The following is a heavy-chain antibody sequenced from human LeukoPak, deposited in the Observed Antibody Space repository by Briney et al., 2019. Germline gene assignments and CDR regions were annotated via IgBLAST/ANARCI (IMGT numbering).Heavy chain of an antibody. D-gene: IGHD3-9*01. CDR2: ISSSSSYI. Sequence: PGGSLRLSCAGSGFTFSSYSMNWVRQAPGKGLEWVSSISSSSSYIYYADSVKGRFTISRDNAKNSLYLQMNSLRAEDTAVYYCARDVSVRYFDWSKLGFDYWGQGTLVTVSS. J-gene: IGHJ4*02. V-gene: IGHV3-21*01. CDR1: GFTFSSYS. CDR3: ARDVSVRYFDWSKLGFDY.